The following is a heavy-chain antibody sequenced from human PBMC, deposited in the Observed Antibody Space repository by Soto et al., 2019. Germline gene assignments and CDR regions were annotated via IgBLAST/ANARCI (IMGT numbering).Heavy chain of an antibody. CDR3: TRRGRESANWFDP. CDR2: IIPMSGRP. CDR1: GGSFNSFS. Sequence: QVQLVQSGAEVKTPGSSVKVSCKASGGSFNSFSIDWVRQAPGQGLEWMGGIIPMSGRPNYAQRFQGRVTFSADKSTNAVYMEANRLTYEDTAVYYCTRRGRESANWFDPWGQGTLVTVSS. J-gene: IGHJ5*02. V-gene: IGHV1-69*06.